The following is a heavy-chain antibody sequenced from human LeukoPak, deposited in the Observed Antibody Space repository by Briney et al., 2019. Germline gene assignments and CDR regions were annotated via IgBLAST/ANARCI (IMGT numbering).Heavy chain of an antibody. CDR2: ISYDGSNK. V-gene: IGHV3-30*04. CDR1: GFTFSGYC. Sequence: GGSLRLSCAASGFTFSGYCMRWVRQAPGKGLGWVAVISYDGSNKYYLGSVKGRFTISRDTSKNTLYLQMNSLRAEDTAVYSCARGQNYVDVVTMDYWGQGTLVTVSS. D-gene: IGHD5-12*01. CDR3: ARGQNYVDVVTMDY. J-gene: IGHJ4*02.